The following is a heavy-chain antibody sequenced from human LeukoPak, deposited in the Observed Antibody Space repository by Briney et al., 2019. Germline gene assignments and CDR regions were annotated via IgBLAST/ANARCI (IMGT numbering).Heavy chain of an antibody. V-gene: IGHV3-43*01. Sequence: GGSLRLSCSASGFKFPDSAMHWVRQPPGKGLEWIALITWGATDTYYADSVRGRFTVSRDDSSTTLYLQMNSLRSEDTALYFCAKDVSFRRGHNFDASDVWGLGTMVIVSS. J-gene: IGHJ3*01. CDR1: GFKFPDSA. D-gene: IGHD5-24*01. CDR2: ITWGATDT. CDR3: AKDVSFRRGHNFDASDV.